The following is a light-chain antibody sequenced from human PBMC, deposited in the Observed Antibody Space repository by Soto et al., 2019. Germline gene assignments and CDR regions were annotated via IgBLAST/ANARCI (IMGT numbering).Light chain of an antibody. V-gene: IGKV1-9*01. J-gene: IGKJ5*01. CDR3: QQVNSYPIT. CDR1: QGISGS. Sequence: IPLTQSPSSLSASVGDRVTITCRASQGISGSLAWYQQKPVKAPELLIYAASTFQSGVPSRFSGSGSGTDFTLTISSLQPEDFATYYCQQVNSYPITFGQGTRLEIK. CDR2: AAS.